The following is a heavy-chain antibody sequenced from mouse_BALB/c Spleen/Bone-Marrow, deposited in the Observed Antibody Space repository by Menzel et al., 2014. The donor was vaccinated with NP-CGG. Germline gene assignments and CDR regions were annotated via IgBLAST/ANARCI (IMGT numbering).Heavy chain of an antibody. CDR1: GFTFTDYY. CDR3: ARDMGLLRFDY. J-gene: IGHJ2*01. CDR2: IRNKANGYTT. D-gene: IGHD1-1*01. Sequence: EVQVVESGGGLVQPGGSLRLSCATSGFTFTDYYMSWVRQPPGKALEWLGFIRNKANGYTTEYSASVKGRFTISRDNSQSILYLQMNTPRAEDSATYYCARDMGLLRFDYWGQGTTLTVSS. V-gene: IGHV7-3*02.